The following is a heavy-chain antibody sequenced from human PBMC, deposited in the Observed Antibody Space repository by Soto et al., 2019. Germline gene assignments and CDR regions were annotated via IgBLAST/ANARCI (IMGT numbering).Heavy chain of an antibody. CDR3: ARGHPYCSGGSCYLHTRLAP. CDR2: IIPILGIA. D-gene: IGHD2-15*01. CDR1: GGTFSSYT. J-gene: IGHJ5*02. Sequence: SVKVSCKASGGTFSSYTISWVRQAPGQGLEWMGRIIPILGIANYAQKFQGRVTITADKSTSTAYMELSSLRSEDTAVYYCARGHPYCSGGSCYLHTRLAPWGQGTLVTVSS. V-gene: IGHV1-69*02.